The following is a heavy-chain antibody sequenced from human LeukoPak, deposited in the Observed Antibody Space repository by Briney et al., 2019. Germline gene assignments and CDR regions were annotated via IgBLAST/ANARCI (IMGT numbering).Heavy chain of an antibody. Sequence: SVKVSCKASGGIFSSYAISWVRQAPGQGLEWMGRIIPILGIANYAQKFQGRVTITADKSTSTAYMDLSSLRSGDTAVYYCARDLPPYYFDYWGQGTLVTVSS. V-gene: IGHV1-69*04. J-gene: IGHJ4*02. CDR3: ARDLPPYYFDY. CDR2: IIPILGIA. CDR1: GGIFSSYA.